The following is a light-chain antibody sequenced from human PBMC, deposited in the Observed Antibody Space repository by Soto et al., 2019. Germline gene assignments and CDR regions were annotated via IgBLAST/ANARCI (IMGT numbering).Light chain of an antibody. Sequence: QSVLTQPPAASGTPGQRVTISCSGVSSNIGDNPVFWYQQLPGTAPKLRIFNSNERPSGVPDRFSGSKSGTSASLASSGLRSEDEADYSCASWDDSLSAVLFGGGTKLTVL. CDR1: SSNIGDNP. V-gene: IGLV1-47*02. CDR3: ASWDDSLSAVL. CDR2: NSN. J-gene: IGLJ3*02.